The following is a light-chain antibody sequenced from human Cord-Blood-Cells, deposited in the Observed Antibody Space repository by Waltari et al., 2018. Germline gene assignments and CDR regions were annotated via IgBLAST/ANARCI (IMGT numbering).Light chain of an antibody. CDR3: SSYAGSNTPYV. CDR1: CRYVVGYTS. J-gene: IGLJ1*01. V-gene: IGLV2-8*01. Sequence: QSALTQPPSATGSPGLPVTISCTGTCRYVVGYTSVYCYQQHPGKAPKLMIYEVSRRPSGVPDRFSGSKSGNTASLTVSGLQAEDEADYYCSSYAGSNTPYVFGTGTKVTVL. CDR2: EVS.